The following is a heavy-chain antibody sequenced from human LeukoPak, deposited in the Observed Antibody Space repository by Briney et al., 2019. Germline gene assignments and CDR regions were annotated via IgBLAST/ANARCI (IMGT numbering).Heavy chain of an antibody. CDR1: GGSISTYY. D-gene: IGHD3-10*01. V-gene: IGHV4-59*01. Sequence: SETLSLTCTVSGGSISTYYWTWIRQPPGKGQEWIGYIYYSGSANYNPSLKSRVTISVAMSKNQFSLKLTSVTAADTAVYFCAGSGSGSYYSPWYFDLWGRGTLVTVSS. CDR3: AGSGSGSYYSPWYFDL. CDR2: IYYSGSA. J-gene: IGHJ2*01.